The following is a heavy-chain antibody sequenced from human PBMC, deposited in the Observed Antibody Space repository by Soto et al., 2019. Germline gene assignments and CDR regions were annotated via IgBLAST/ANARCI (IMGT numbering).Heavy chain of an antibody. Sequence: SETLSLTCSVYGGSISRGAYYWTWIRQRPXEGLEWLGNIYNSRATYYNPSLQSRLTIAVDTPKNQLSLKMSSVTAADTAVYYCARGMVQEVDYGEIYYYYTMDVWGQGTMVTVSS. CDR1: GGSISRGAYY. J-gene: IGHJ6*02. CDR3: ARGMVQEVDYGEIYYYYTMDV. CDR2: IYNSRAT. D-gene: IGHD4-17*01. V-gene: IGHV4-31*03.